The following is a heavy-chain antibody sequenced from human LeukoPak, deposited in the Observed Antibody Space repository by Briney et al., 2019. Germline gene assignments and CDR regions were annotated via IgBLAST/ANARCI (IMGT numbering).Heavy chain of an antibody. CDR1: GFTFSSYW. CDR3: ARDHNYASDY. CDR2: IKQDGSEK. Sequence: PGGSLRLSCAASGFTFSSYWMSWVRQAPGKGLEWLANIKQDGSEKYYVDSVKGRFTISRDKAKNSLYLQMNSLRAENTAVYYCARDHNYASDYWGQGTLVTVSS. J-gene: IGHJ4*02. V-gene: IGHV3-7*01. D-gene: IGHD3-16*01.